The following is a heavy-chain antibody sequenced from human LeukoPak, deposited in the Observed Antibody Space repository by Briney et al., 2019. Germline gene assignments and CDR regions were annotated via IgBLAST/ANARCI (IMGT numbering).Heavy chain of an antibody. CDR2: ISGSSRHK. Sequence: GGSLRLSCAASGFTFSSYTMNWVRQAPGKGLEWVSSISGSSRHKYYADSVKGRFTISRDNAKNSLYLQMNSLRAEDTAVYYCARTANFAAGYYIDYWGQGALVTVSS. CDR3: ARTANFAAGYYIDY. J-gene: IGHJ4*02. D-gene: IGHD6-13*01. V-gene: IGHV3-21*01. CDR1: GFTFSSYT.